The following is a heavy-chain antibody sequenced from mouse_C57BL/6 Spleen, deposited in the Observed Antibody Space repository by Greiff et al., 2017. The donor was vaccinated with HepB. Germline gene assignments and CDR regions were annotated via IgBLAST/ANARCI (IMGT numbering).Heavy chain of an antibody. D-gene: IGHD1-1*01. Sequence: DVQLQESVAELVRPGASVKLSCTASGFNIKNTYMHWVKQRPEQGLEWIGRIDPANGNTKYAPKFQGKATITADTSSNTAYLPLSSLTSDDTAIYSCARGTGSSYGFDYWGQGTTLTVSS. CDR3: ARGTGSSYGFDY. V-gene: IGHV14-3*01. J-gene: IGHJ2*01. CDR2: IDPANGNT. CDR1: GFNIKNTY.